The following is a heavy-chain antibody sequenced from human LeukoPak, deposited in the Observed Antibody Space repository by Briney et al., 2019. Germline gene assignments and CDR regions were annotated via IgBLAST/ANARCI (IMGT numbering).Heavy chain of an antibody. CDR1: GYTFTTYG. CDR2: VSAYNGNT. CDR3: ARDRMDTGTYFDY. J-gene: IGHJ4*02. D-gene: IGHD5-18*01. V-gene: IGHV1-18*01. Sequence: GASVKVSCKASGYTFTTYGISWVRQAPGQGLEWMGWVSAYNGNTNYAQKLQGRVTMTTDTSANTAYMELGSLRSDDTAVYYCARDRMDTGTYFDYWGQGTLVTVSS.